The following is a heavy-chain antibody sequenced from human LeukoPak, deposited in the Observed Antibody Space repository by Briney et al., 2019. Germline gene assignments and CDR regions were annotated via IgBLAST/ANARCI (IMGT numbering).Heavy chain of an antibody. Sequence: GGSLRLSCAASGFTFSSYSMNWVRQAPGKGLEWVSSISSSSSYIYYADSVKGRFTISRDNSKNTLYLQMNSLRAEDTAVYYCARAPPGGYSGHHPVPFDYWGQGTLVTVSS. D-gene: IGHD5-12*01. J-gene: IGHJ4*02. CDR1: GFTFSSYS. CDR3: ARAPPGGYSGHHPVPFDY. CDR2: ISSSSSYI. V-gene: IGHV3-21*01.